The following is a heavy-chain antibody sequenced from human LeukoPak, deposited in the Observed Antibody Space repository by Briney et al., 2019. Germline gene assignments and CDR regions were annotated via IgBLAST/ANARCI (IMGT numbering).Heavy chain of an antibody. CDR1: GGTFSSYA. CDR3: ARELSGGRTFHFDY. D-gene: IGHD2-15*01. CDR2: IIPILGIA. V-gene: IGHV1-69*04. Sequence: WASVKVSCKASGGTFSSYAISWVRQAPGQGLEWMGRIIPILGIANYAQKFQGRVTITADKSTSTAYMELSGLRSEDTAVYYCARELSGGRTFHFDYWGQGTLVTVSS. J-gene: IGHJ4*02.